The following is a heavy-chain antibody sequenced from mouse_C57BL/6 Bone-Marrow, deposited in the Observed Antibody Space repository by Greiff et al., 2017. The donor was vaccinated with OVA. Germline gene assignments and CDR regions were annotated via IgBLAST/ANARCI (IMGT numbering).Heavy chain of an antibody. D-gene: IGHD1-1*02. Sequence: VQLQQSGPELVKPGASVKISCKASGYTFTDYYMNWVKQSHGKSLEWIGDINPNNGGTSYNQKFKGKATLTVDKSSSTAYMELRSLTSEDSAVYYCARGDYVDYWGQGTTLTVSS. V-gene: IGHV1-26*01. CDR1: GYTFTDYY. CDR2: INPNNGGT. J-gene: IGHJ2*01. CDR3: ARGDYVDY.